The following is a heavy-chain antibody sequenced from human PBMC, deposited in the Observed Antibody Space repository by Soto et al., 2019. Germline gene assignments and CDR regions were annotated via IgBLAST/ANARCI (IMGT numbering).Heavy chain of an antibody. V-gene: IGHV4-34*01. D-gene: IGHD1-20*01. CDR1: GGSFSGYY. CDR3: ARGSYNWNHRADTTHWFDP. CDR2: INHSGST. J-gene: IGHJ5*02. Sequence: SETLSLTCAVYGGSFSGYYWSWIRQPPGKGLEWIGEINHSGSTNYNPSLKSRVTISVDTSKNQFSLRLSSVTAADTAVYYCARGSYNWNHRADTTHWFDPWGQGTLVTVSS.